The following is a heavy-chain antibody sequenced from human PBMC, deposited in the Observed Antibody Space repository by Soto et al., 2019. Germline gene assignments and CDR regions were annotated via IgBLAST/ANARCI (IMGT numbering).Heavy chain of an antibody. V-gene: IGHV3-33*01. D-gene: IGHD3-22*01. CDR1: GFTFSSYG. CDR3: ARETNKHYYDSSGYQQRSIFYYYYGMDV. J-gene: IGHJ6*02. Sequence: PGGSLRLSCAASGFTFSSYGMHWVRQAPGKGLEWVAVIWYDGSNKYYADSVKGRFTISRDNSKNTLYLQMNSLRAEDTAVYYCARETNKHYYDSSGYQQRSIFYYYYGMDVWGQGTTVTVSS. CDR2: IWYDGSNK.